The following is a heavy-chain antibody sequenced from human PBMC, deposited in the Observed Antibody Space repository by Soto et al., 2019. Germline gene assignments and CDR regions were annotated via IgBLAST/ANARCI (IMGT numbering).Heavy chain of an antibody. CDR1: GFTFSDYA. J-gene: IGHJ4*02. V-gene: IGHV3-23*01. CDR2: ISGSGGST. D-gene: IGHD2-2*01. Sequence: EVQLLESGGGLVQPGGSLRLSCAASGFTFSDYAISWIRQAPGKGREWVSVISGSGGSTFYADSVKGRFTMSSDSSKNTVYLQMNSLRTEDTAVYFCAKELSSMWYPLDYWGQGTLVTVSS. CDR3: AKELSSMWYPLDY.